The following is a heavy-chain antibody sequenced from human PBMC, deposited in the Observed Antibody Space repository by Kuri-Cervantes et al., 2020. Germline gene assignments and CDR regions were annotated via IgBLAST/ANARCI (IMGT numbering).Heavy chain of an antibody. D-gene: IGHD2-15*01. Sequence: ASVKLSCKASGYTFTSYDINWVRQATGQGLEWMGWMNPNSGNTGYAQKFQGRVTMTRNTSISTAYMELSSLRSEDTAVYYCAREAGERVVVDTNNWFDPWGQGTLVTVSS. CDR2: MNPNSGNT. CDR1: GYTFTSYD. CDR3: AREAGERVVVDTNNWFDP. V-gene: IGHV1-8*01. J-gene: IGHJ5*02.